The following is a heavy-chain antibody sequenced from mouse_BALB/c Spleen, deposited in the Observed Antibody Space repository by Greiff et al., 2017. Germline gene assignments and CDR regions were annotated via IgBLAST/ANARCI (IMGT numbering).Heavy chain of an antibody. D-gene: IGHD1-2*01. CDR2: IDPANGNT. Sequence: DVKLVESGAELVKPGASVKLSCTASGFNIKDIYMHWVKQRPEQGLEWIGRIDPANGNTKYAPKFQGKVTITADTSSNTACLQLSSLTSEDTAVCYYARLTAYYFDYWGQGTTLTVSS. J-gene: IGHJ2*01. CDR1: GFNIKDIY. CDR3: ARLTAYYFDY. V-gene: IGHV14-3*02.